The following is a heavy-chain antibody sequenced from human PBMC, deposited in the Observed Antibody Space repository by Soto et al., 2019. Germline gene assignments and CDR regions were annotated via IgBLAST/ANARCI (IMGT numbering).Heavy chain of an antibody. V-gene: IGHV3-23*01. CDR2: ISGSGGST. D-gene: IGHD2-2*02. CDR1: GFTFSSYA. J-gene: IGHJ4*02. CDR3: AIKLGGYCSSTSCYNHFDY. Sequence: GGSLRLSCAASGFTFSSYAMSWVRQAPGKGLEWVSAISGSGGSTYYADSVKGRFTISRDNSKNTLYLQMNSLRAEDTAVYYCAIKLGGYCSSTSCYNHFDYWGQGTLVTVSS.